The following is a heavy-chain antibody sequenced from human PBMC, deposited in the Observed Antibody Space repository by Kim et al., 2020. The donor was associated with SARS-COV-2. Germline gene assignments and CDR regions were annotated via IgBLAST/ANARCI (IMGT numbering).Heavy chain of an antibody. CDR3: ARERGD. CDR1: GFTFSRDC. Sequence: GGSLRLSCAASGFTFSRDCMSWVRQAPGKGLEWVANIKHDGNEKHYVDSVKGRFTISRDNAKNLLFLQMDSLRAEDTAVYYCARERGDWGQGTLVTVSS. D-gene: IGHD3-10*01. CDR2: IKHDGNEK. V-gene: IGHV3-7*03. J-gene: IGHJ4*02.